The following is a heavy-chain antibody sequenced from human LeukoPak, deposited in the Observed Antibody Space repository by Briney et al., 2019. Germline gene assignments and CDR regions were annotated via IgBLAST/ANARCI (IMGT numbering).Heavy chain of an antibody. CDR1: GGSTGSDY. CDR2: VYYSGVT. Sequence: PSETLSLTYSVSGGSTGSDYWSWIRRPPGKGLEWIACVYYSGVTSYNPSLKSRVAISIDTSKNQISLNLTSVTAADTAVYYCARLSLHCSGGSYYRGAFDSWGQGTLVTVSS. D-gene: IGHD2-15*01. J-gene: IGHJ4*02. V-gene: IGHV4-59*08. CDR3: ARLSLHCSGGSYYRGAFDS.